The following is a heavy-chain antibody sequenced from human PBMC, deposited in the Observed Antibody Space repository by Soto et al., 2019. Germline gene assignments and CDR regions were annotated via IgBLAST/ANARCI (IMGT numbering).Heavy chain of an antibody. CDR3: AREGSYYDVLRGHYFDV. D-gene: IGHD3-9*01. Sequence: QVQLVESGGGVVQPGRSLSLSCAASGFTFSRYAMHWVRQAPGKGLEWVAVISDDGTNKDYADSVKGRFTISRDKSKSTLDVQIDRLRAEETAVYYCAREGSYYDVLRGHYFDVWGQGTLVSVSA. CDR1: GFTFSRYA. J-gene: IGHJ4*02. CDR2: ISDDGTNK. V-gene: IGHV3-30*04.